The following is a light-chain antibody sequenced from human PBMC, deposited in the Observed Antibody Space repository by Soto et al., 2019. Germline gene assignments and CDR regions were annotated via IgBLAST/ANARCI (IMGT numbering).Light chain of an antibody. Sequence: DIQLTQSPSSLSASVGDRVTITCRASQSISSYLNWYQQKPGEAPKLLIYAASSLQSGVPSRFSGSGSGTGFTLTISSLQPEDFATYYGQQSYSTPYTFGQGTRLEI. CDR2: AAS. V-gene: IGKV1-39*01. CDR1: QSISSY. CDR3: QQSYSTPYT. J-gene: IGKJ2*01.